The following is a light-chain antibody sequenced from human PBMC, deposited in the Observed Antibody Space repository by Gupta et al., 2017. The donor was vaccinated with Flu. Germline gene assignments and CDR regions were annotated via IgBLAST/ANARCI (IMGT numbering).Light chain of an antibody. Sequence: NTTHVGYEGAAWLQQHHRHTPKLLCDMNNHRRSGISERFSASRLGNTASLTITGLQPEEEADYYCSAGDSSRNYAVFGGGTKVTVL. V-gene: IGLV10-54*04. CDR1: TTHVGYEG. J-gene: IGLJ3*02. CDR3: SAGDSSRNYAV. CDR2: MNN.